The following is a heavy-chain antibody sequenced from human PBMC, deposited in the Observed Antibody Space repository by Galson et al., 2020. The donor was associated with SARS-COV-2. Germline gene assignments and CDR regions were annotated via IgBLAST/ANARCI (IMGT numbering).Heavy chain of an antibody. D-gene: IGHD6-19*01. V-gene: IGHV3-11*06. J-gene: IGHJ4*02. CDR3: VREGNGWNGSAEN. CDR1: GFTFTDHF. Sequence: TGGSLRLSCAASGFTFTDHFMSWMRQSPGKGLEWVSYISCRSDNIHYADSVKGRFTISRDNAKNSLFLQMNSLRVEDTAVYYCVREGNGWNGSAENWGQGTVVFVSS. CDR2: ISCRSDNI.